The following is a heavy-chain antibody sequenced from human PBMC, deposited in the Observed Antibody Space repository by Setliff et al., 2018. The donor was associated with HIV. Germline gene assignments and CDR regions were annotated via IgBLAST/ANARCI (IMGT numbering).Heavy chain of an antibody. V-gene: IGHV4-34*01. CDR2: INHSGST. CDR1: SGSFSTYY. Sequence: PSETLSLTCAVYSGSFSTYYWTWIRQPPGKGLEWIGEINHSGSTNYNPSLKGRVTISVDPSKNQFSLRLNSVTAADTAVYYCARHLYGGYTGGFDYWGQGHWSPSPQ. D-gene: IGHD5-12*01. J-gene: IGHJ4*02. CDR3: ARHLYGGYTGGFDY.